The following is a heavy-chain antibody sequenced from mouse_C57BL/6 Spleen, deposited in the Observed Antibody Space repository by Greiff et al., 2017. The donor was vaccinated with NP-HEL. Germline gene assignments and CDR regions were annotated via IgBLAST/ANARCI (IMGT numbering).Heavy chain of an antibody. CDR3: ARRGTGGNFDY. V-gene: IGHV5-16*02. Sequence: EVKVVESEGGLVQPGSSMKLSCTASGFTFSDYYMAWVRQVPEKGLEWVANINYDGSSTYYLDSLKSRFIISRDNAKNILYLQMSSLKSEDTATYYCARRGTGGNFDYWGQGTTLTVSS. D-gene: IGHD3-3*01. CDR1: GFTFSDYY. J-gene: IGHJ2*01. CDR2: INYDGSST.